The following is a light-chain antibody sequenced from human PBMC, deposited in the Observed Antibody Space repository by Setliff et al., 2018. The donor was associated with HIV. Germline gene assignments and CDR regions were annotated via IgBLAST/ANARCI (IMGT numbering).Light chain of an antibody. Sequence: QSVLTQPASVSGSPGQSITISCIGSSSDVGKYDLVSWYQQYPGKAPRLIIYGDSERPPGVSNRFSGSKSGNTASLTISGLQADDEADYYCCSYTRGGTYVFGTGTKVTVL. CDR1: SSDVGKYDL. V-gene: IGLV2-23*01. CDR3: CSYTRGGTYV. CDR2: GDS. J-gene: IGLJ1*01.